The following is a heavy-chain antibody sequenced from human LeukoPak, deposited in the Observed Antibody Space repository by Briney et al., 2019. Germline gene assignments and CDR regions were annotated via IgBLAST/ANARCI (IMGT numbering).Heavy chain of an antibody. D-gene: IGHD6-19*01. CDR1: GYTFKTYG. CDR2: ISAYNGNT. CDR3: ARDTDGYSSGWYFDC. Sequence: GASVKVSCKASGYTFKTYGISWVRQAPGQGLEWMGWISAYNGNTNYAQKLQGRVTMTTDTSTSTAYMELRSLRSDDTAVYYCARDTDGYSSGWYFDCWGQGTLVTVSS. V-gene: IGHV1-18*01. J-gene: IGHJ4*02.